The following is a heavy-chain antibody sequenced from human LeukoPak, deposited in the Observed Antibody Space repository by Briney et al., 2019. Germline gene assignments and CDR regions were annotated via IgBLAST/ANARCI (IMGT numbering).Heavy chain of an antibody. J-gene: IGHJ5*02. CDR2: ISAYNGNT. Sequence: ASVKVSCKASGYTFTSYGISWVRQAPGQGLEWMGWISAYNGNTNYAQKLQGRVTMTTDTSMSTAYMELRSLRSDDTAVYYCARGGGRFIAARPHWFDPWGQGTLVTVSS. D-gene: IGHD6-6*01. CDR1: GYTFTSYG. CDR3: ARGGGRFIAARPHWFDP. V-gene: IGHV1-18*01.